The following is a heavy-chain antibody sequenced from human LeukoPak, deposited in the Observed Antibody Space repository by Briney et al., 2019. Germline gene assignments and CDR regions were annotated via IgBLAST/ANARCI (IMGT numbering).Heavy chain of an antibody. J-gene: IGHJ5*02. Sequence: SVKVSCKASGGTFSSYAISWVRQAPGQGLEWMGGIIPIFGTANYAQKFQGRVTITADESTSTAYMELSSLRSEDTAVYYCARGPEQWIEWFDPWGQGTLVTVSS. CDR1: GGTFSSYA. CDR2: IIPIFGTA. D-gene: IGHD1/OR15-1a*01. V-gene: IGHV1-69*13. CDR3: ARGPEQWIEWFDP.